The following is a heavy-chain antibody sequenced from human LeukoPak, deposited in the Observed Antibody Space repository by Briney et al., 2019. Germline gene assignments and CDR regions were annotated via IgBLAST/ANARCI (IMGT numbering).Heavy chain of an antibody. CDR3: ASPGYCSGGSCLYRYMDV. CDR1: GYTFTSYA. Sequence: SVKVSCKASGYTFTSYAISWVRQAPGQGLEWMGRIIPIFGTANYAQKFQGRVTITTDESTSTAYMELSSLRSEDTAVYYCASPGYCSGGSCLYRYMDVWGKGTTVTVSS. V-gene: IGHV1-69*05. D-gene: IGHD2-15*01. CDR2: IIPIFGTA. J-gene: IGHJ6*03.